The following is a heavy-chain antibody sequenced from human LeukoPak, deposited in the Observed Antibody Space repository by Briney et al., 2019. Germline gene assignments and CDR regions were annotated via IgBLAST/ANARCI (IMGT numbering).Heavy chain of an antibody. CDR3: ARDGWGVAD. V-gene: IGHV4-34*01. CDR2: INHSGST. D-gene: IGHD3-16*01. J-gene: IGHJ4*02. Sequence: PSETLSLICAAYGGSFSGYYWSWMRQPPGKGLEWIGEINHSGSTNYNPSLKSRVTISVDTSKNQFSLKLSSVTAADTAVYYCARDGWGVADWGQGTLVTVS. CDR1: GGSFSGYY.